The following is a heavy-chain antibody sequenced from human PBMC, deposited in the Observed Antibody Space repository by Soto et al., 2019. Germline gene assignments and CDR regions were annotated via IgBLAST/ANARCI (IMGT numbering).Heavy chain of an antibody. CDR2: ISAHNGNT. V-gene: IGHV1-18*01. D-gene: IGHD1-1*01. CDR3: ARGRYGDY. Sequence: QVHLVQSGAEVKKPGASVKVSCKGSGYAFTTYGITWVRQAPGQGLEWMGWISAHNGNTNYAQKLQGRVTVTRDTSTRTAYMGLRSVRSDDTAVYYCARGRYGDYWGQGALVTVSS. J-gene: IGHJ4*02. CDR1: GYAFTTYG.